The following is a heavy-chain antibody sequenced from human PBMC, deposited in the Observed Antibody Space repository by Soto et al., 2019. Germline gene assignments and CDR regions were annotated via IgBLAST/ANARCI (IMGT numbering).Heavy chain of an antibody. CDR2: IYYSGRS. CDR1: GGSISSTSNY. CDR3: ARRSYSSSSFDY. V-gene: IGHV4-39*01. J-gene: IGHJ4*02. D-gene: IGHD6-6*01. Sequence: QLQLQESGPGLVKPSETLSLTCSVSGGSISSTSNYWGWIRQPPGQGLEWLALIYYSGRSYYSPSLKSRVTISVDTSKNQFSLKLSSVTAADTAVYYCARRSYSSSSFDYWGQGILVAVSS.